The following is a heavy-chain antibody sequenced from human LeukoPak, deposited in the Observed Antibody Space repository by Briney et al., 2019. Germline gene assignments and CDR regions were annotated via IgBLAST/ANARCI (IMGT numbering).Heavy chain of an antibody. CDR1: GGSVSSGSYY. V-gene: IGHV4-61*01. D-gene: IGHD1-26*01. J-gene: IGHJ5*02. Sequence: SATLSLTCTVSGGSVSSGSYYWSWIRQPPGEGLGWIGYIHYSGSTNYNPSLKSRVTISVDTSKNQFSLKLSSVTAADAAVYYCARDMGYGANWFDPWGQGTLVTVSS. CDR3: ARDMGYGANWFDP. CDR2: IHYSGST.